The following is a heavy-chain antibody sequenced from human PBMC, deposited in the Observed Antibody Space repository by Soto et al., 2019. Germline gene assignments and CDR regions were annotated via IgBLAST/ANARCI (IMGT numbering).Heavy chain of an antibody. D-gene: IGHD6-19*01. V-gene: IGHV4-30-4*01. J-gene: IGHJ4*02. CDR2: IYYSGST. CDR3: ARGPIAVAGTPLYFDY. Sequence: QVQLQESGPGLVKPSQTLSLTCTVSGGSISSGDYYWSWIRQPPGKGLEWIGYIYYSGSTYYNPSLKSRVTISVDTSKNQFYLKLSSVTAADTAVYYCARGPIAVAGTPLYFDYWGQGTLVTVSS. CDR1: GGSISSGDYY.